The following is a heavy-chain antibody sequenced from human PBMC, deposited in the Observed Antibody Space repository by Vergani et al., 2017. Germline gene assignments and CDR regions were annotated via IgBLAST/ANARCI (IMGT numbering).Heavy chain of an antibody. CDR1: GGSFSGYY. D-gene: IGHD4-17*01. V-gene: IGHV4-34*01. J-gene: IGHJ6*03. CDR3: ARTCYGDYNYYYYYMDV. Sequence: QVQLQQWGAGLLKPSETLSLTCAVYGGSFSGYYWSWIRQPPGKGLEWIGEINHSGSTNYNPSLKSRVTISVDTSKNQFSLKLSSVTAADTAGYYCARTCYGDYNYYYYYMDVWGKGTTVTVSS. CDR2: INHSGST.